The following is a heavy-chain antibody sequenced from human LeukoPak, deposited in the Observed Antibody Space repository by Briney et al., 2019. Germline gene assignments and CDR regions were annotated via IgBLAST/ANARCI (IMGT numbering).Heavy chain of an antibody. V-gene: IGHV4-39*07. D-gene: IGHD5-24*01. J-gene: IGHJ4*02. CDR1: GGSISSSSYY. Sequence: SETLSLTCTVSGGSISSSSYYWGWIRQPPGKGLEWIGSIYYSGSTYYNPSLKSRVTISVDTSKNQFSLKLSSVTAADTAVYYCARDRPRDGADYWGQGTLVTVSS. CDR3: ARDRPRDGADY. CDR2: IYYSGST.